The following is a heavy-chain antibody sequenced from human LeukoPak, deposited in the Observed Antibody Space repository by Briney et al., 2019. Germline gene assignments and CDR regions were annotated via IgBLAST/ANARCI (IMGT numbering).Heavy chain of an antibody. J-gene: IGHJ4*02. Sequence: PGGSPRLSCAASGFTFSSYWMSWVRQAPGKGLEWVVNINQDGSEKYYVDSVKGRFTISRDNAKNSLYLQMNSLRAEDTAVYYCARDAGSGYYLDYWGQGTLVTVSS. CDR2: INQDGSEK. D-gene: IGHD3-22*01. CDR3: ARDAGSGYYLDY. CDR1: GFTFSSYW. V-gene: IGHV3-7*01.